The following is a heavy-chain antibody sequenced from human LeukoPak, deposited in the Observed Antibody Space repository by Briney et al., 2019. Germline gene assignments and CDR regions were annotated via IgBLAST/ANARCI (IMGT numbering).Heavy chain of an antibody. D-gene: IGHD3-9*01. CDR2: ISSSSSTI. J-gene: IGHJ5*01. Sequence: GGSLRLSCAAFGFTFSSYSMNWDRQAPGKGLEWISYISSSSSTIYYADSVKGRFTISRDNAKNSLYLQMNSLTADDTAVYYCVVQAGLTYYDISFDSWGQGTLVTVSS. CDR3: VVQAGLTYYDISFDS. V-gene: IGHV3-48*04. CDR1: GFTFSSYS.